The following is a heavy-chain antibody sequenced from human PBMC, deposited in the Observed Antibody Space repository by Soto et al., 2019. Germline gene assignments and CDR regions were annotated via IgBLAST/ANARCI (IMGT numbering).Heavy chain of an antibody. CDR2: ISYDGSNK. D-gene: IGHD3-10*01. J-gene: IGHJ4*02. CDR1: GFTFSSYW. V-gene: IGHV3-30-3*01. CDR3: AREGLGSYYFDY. Sequence: PGGSLRLSCAASGFTFSSYWMHWVRQAPGKGLEWVAVISYDGSNKYYADSVKGRFTISRDNSKNTLYLQMNSLRAEDTAVYYCAREGLGSYYFDYWGQGTLVTVSS.